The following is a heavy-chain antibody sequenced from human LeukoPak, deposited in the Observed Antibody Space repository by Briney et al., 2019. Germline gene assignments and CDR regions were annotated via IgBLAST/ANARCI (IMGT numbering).Heavy chain of an antibody. CDR1: GFTFSGSA. Sequence: GGSLRHSCAASGFTFSGSAMHWVRQASGKGLEWVGGIRSKANSYATAYAASVKGRFTISRDDSKNTAYLQMNSLKTEDTAVYYCTRPTPNTPIYGDYYYYYYMDVWGKGTTVTVSS. V-gene: IGHV3-73*01. D-gene: IGHD4-17*01. J-gene: IGHJ6*03. CDR3: TRPTPNTPIYGDYYYYYYMDV. CDR2: IRSKANSYAT.